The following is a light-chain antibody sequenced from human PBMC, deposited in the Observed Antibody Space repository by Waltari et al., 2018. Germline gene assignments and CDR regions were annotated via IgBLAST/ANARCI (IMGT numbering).Light chain of an antibody. Sequence: QSALTQTAAVSGSPGQSITISCTGTTSDVGKYNLVSWYQQHPGKAPTLIIYDVKKRPSGVSNRFSGSKSGNTASLTISGLQAADEAEYYCCSYAGSAISVFGGGTKLTVL. CDR2: DVK. J-gene: IGLJ3*02. CDR3: CSYAGSAISV. V-gene: IGLV2-23*02. CDR1: TSDVGKYNL.